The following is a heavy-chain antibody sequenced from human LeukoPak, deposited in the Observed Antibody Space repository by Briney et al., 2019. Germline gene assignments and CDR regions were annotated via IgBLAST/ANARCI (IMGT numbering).Heavy chain of an antibody. Sequence: SETLSLTCTVSGGSTSSYYWSWIRQPPGKGLEWIGYIYYSGSTNYNPSLKSRVTISVDTSKNQFSLKLSSVTAADTAVYYCARGGLGSTPYYYYYGMDVWGQGTTVTVSS. CDR2: IYYSGST. V-gene: IGHV4-59*01. J-gene: IGHJ6*02. D-gene: IGHD2-2*01. CDR1: GGSTSSYY. CDR3: ARGGLGSTPYYYYYGMDV.